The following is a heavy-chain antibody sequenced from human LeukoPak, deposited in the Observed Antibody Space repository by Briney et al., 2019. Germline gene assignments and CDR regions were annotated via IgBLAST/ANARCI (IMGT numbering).Heavy chain of an antibody. V-gene: IGHV3-20*04. CDR2: INWNGGST. Sequence: PGGSLRLSCAASGFTFDDYGMSWVRQAPGKGLEWVSGINWNGGSTGYADSVKGRFTISRDNAKNSLYLQMNSLRAEDTASYYCAREDCTNGVCSHFDYWGQGTLVTVSS. J-gene: IGHJ4*02. D-gene: IGHD2-8*01. CDR1: GFTFDDYG. CDR3: AREDCTNGVCSHFDY.